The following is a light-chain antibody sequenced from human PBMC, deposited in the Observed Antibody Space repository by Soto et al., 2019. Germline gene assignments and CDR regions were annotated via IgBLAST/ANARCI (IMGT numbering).Light chain of an antibody. J-gene: IGLJ2*01. CDR2: DVS. V-gene: IGLV2-14*03. CDR1: SSDVGAYNF. Sequence: QSVLTQPASVSGSPGQSITISCTGTSSDVGAYNFVSWYQHHPGKAPKLMISDVSNRPSGVSNRFSGSKSGNTASLTISGLQAEDEADYYCSSYTTINTHVVFGGGTKVTVL. CDR3: SSYTTINTHVV.